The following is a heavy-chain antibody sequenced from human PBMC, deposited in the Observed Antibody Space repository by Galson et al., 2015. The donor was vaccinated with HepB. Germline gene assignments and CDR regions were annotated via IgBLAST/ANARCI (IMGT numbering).Heavy chain of an antibody. CDR2: ISYDGTNK. Sequence: SLRLSCAASGFTFSSYAMHWVRQAPGKGLEWVAVISYDGTNKYYADSVKGRFTISRDNSKNTLYLQMNSLRAEDTAVYYCAHWEPPADYWGQGTLVTVSS. CDR3: AHWEPPADY. CDR1: GFTFSSYA. V-gene: IGHV3-30-3*01. J-gene: IGHJ4*02. D-gene: IGHD1-26*01.